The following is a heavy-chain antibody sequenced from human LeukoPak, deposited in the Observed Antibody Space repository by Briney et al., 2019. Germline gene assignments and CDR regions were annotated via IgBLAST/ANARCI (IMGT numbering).Heavy chain of an antibody. Sequence: SETLSLTCTASGGSLSSSSYNWGWIRQPPGKGLEWIGSIDYSRTTYYNPSLKGRVTISVDTSKNQFSLKMSSVTAADTAVYYCVRGTSVTSDAYWGQGTLVSVSS. D-gene: IGHD4-17*01. J-gene: IGHJ4*02. CDR1: GGSLSSSSYN. V-gene: IGHV4-39*01. CDR2: IDYSRTT. CDR3: VRGTSVTSDAY.